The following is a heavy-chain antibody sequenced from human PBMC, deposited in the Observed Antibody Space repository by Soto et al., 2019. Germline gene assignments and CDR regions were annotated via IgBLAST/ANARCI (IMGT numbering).Heavy chain of an antibody. Sequence: GSLRLSCAASGFTFSSYWMSWVRQAPGKGLEWVANIKQDGSEKYYVDSVKGRFTISRDNAKNSLYLQMNSLRAEDTAVYYCARVAYDILTGYYTPPYYYGMDVWGQGTMVTVSS. CDR2: IKQDGSEK. CDR3: ARVAYDILTGYYTPPYYYGMDV. CDR1: GFTFSSYW. V-gene: IGHV3-7*01. J-gene: IGHJ6*02. D-gene: IGHD3-9*01.